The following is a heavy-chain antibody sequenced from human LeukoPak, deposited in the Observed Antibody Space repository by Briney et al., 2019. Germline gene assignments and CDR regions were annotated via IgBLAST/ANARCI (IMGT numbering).Heavy chain of an antibody. D-gene: IGHD2-15*01. CDR1: NDSISSGDYY. CDR3: VREILYCSGGSCYRGPFDN. V-gene: IGHV4-30-4*01. Sequence: SETLSLTCTVSNDSISSGDYYWNWIRQPPGKGLEWIGYIFHRGGTSYDPSLKSRILFSVDTSQNQFSLKLNSVTAADTAVYYCVREILYCSGGSCYRGPFDNWGQGTLVTVSA. J-gene: IGHJ4*02. CDR2: IFHRGGT.